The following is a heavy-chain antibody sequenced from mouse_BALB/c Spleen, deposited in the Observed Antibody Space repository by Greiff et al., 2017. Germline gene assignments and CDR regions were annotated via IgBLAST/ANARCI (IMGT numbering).Heavy chain of an antibody. CDR2: IWGDGST. CDR1: GFSLTGYG. Sequence: VKVEESGPGLVAPSQSLSITCTVSGFSLTGYGVNWVRQPPGKGLEWLGMIWGDGSTDYNSALKSRLSISKDNSKSQVFLKMNSLQTDDTARYYCARDRTTDYYAMDYWGQGTSVTVSS. CDR3: ARDRTTDYYAMDY. D-gene: IGHD1-1*01. V-gene: IGHV2-6-7*01. J-gene: IGHJ4*01.